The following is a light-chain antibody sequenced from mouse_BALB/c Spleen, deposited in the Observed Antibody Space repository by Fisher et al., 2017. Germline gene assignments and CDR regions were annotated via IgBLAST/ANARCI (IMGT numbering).Light chain of an antibody. CDR3: QQWSSNPLT. J-gene: IGKJ5*01. V-gene: IGKV4-55*01. CDR2: DTS. CDR1: SSVSY. Sequence: IVITQSTAIMSASPGEKVTITCSASSSVSYMHWYQQKPGSSPRLLIYDTSNLASGVPARFSGGGSGTSYSLTISSMEAEDAATYYCQQWSSNPLTFGAGTKLELK.